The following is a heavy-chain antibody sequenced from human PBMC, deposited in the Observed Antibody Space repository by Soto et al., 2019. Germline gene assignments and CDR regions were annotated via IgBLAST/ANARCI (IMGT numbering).Heavy chain of an antibody. D-gene: IGHD3-3*01. CDR3: ATVLRFLEWLPRDYYYYGMDV. V-gene: IGHV1-69*13. J-gene: IGHJ6*02. CDR2: IIPIFGTA. Sequence: SVKVSFKASGGTFSSYAISWLRQAPGQGLEWMGGIIPIFGTANYAQKFQGRVTITADESTSTAYMELSSLRSEDTAVYYCATVLRFLEWLPRDYYYYGMDVWGQGTTVTVSS. CDR1: GGTFSSYA.